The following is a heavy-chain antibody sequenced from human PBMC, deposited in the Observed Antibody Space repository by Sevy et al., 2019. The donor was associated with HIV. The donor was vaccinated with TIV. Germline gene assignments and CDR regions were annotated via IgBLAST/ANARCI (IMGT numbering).Heavy chain of an antibody. D-gene: IGHD6-19*01. CDR1: EITFSTAI. V-gene: IGHV3-30*04. J-gene: IGHJ4*02. CDR2: ISYDESK. CDR3: AKEGGTSGRCGYFNY. Sequence: GGSLRLSCAASEITFSTAIIHWVRQAPGKGLEWVAAISYDESKYYADSVKGRLTISRDSSKNTVCLEMSSLRTEDTAVYYCAKEGGTSGRCGYFNYWGQGTLVTVSS.